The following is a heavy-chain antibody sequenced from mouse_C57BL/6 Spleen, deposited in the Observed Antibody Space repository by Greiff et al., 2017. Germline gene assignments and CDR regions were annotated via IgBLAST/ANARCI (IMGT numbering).Heavy chain of an antibody. D-gene: IGHD1-1*01. V-gene: IGHV1-62-2*01. CDR1: GYTFTEYT. CDR2: FYPGSGSI. Sequence: QVHVKQSGAELVKPGASVKLSCKASGYTFTEYTIHWVKQRSGQGLEWIGWFYPGSGSIKYNEKFKDKATLTADKSTSTVYMELSRLTSEDSAVYFCARHGVYYNGRPFYYFDYWGQGATLTVSS. J-gene: IGHJ2*01. CDR3: ARHGVYYNGRPFYYFDY.